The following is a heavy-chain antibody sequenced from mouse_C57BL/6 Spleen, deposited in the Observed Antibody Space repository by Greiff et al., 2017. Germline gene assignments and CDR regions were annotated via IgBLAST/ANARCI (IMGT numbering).Heavy chain of an antibody. Sequence: EVQLQQSGTVLARPGASVKMSCKTSGYTFTSYWMHWVKQRPGQGLEWIGAIYPGNSDTSYNQKFKGKAKLTAVTSASTAYMELSSLTNEDSAVYYFTSYSNYGGVFDYWGQGTTLTVFS. CDR3: TSYSNYGGVFDY. V-gene: IGHV1-5*01. CDR1: GYTFTSYW. J-gene: IGHJ2*01. CDR2: IYPGNSDT. D-gene: IGHD2-5*01.